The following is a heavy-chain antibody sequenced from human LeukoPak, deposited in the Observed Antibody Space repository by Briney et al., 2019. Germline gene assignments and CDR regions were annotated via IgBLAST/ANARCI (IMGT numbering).Heavy chain of an antibody. V-gene: IGHV3-21*01. Sequence: GGSLRLSCAASGFTLSTYGMNWVRQAPGRGLEWVPSISSSSSYIYDADSVKGRFSISRDNAKNSLYLQMNSLRAEDTAVYYCAGHDYVWGSYRSPLDYWGQGTLVTVSS. CDR1: GFTLSTYG. CDR2: ISSSSSYI. J-gene: IGHJ4*02. CDR3: AGHDYVWGSYRSPLDY. D-gene: IGHD3-16*02.